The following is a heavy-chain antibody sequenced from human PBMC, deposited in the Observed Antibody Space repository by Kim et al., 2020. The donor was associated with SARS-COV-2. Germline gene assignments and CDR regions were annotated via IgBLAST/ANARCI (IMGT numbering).Heavy chain of an antibody. CDR3: ARDMGYCSGGSCYDYYYGMDV. CDR1: GGTFSNYA. J-gene: IGHJ6*02. CDR2: IIPIFGTT. D-gene: IGHD2-15*01. V-gene: IGHV1-69*13. Sequence: SVKVSCKASGGTFSNYAISWVRQAPGQGLEWMGGIIPIFGTTNYAQKFQGRVTITADESTSTAYMELSSLRSEDTAVYYCARDMGYCSGGSCYDYYYGMDVLGQGATVTVSS.